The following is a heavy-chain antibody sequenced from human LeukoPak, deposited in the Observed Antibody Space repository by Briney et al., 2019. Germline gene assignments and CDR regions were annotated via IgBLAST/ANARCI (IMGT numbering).Heavy chain of an antibody. Sequence: GGSLRLSCAGSGITFSGYTMHWVRQAPGKGLEWVAFIPHDDSNKYYADSVKGRFSISRDASRNTLYLQMSSLRVEDTAVYYCARDRPSSLWFDAFDIWGQGTVVTVSS. J-gene: IGHJ3*02. D-gene: IGHD2-21*01. CDR3: ARDRPSSLWFDAFDI. CDR1: GITFSGYT. V-gene: IGHV3-30-3*01. CDR2: IPHDDSNK.